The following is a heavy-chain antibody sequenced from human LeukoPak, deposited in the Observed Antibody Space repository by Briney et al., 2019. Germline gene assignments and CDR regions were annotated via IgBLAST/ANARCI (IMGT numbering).Heavy chain of an antibody. J-gene: IGHJ4*02. D-gene: IGHD6-19*01. CDR2: IYPGDSDT. CDR3: VRRAPSGIAVAAYFDY. CDR1: GYSFTSYW. Sequence: GESLKISCKGSGYSFTSYWIGWVRQMPGKGLEWMGIIYPGDSDTRYSPSFQGQVTISADKSISTAYLQWSSLKASDTAMYYCVRRAPSGIAVAAYFDYWGQGTLVTVSS. V-gene: IGHV5-51*01.